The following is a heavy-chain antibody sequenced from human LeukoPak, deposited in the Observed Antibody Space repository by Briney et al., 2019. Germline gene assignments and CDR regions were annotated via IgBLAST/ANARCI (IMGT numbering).Heavy chain of an antibody. J-gene: IGHJ5*02. V-gene: IGHV1-18*01. Sequence: GASVKVSCKASGYTFTSYGISWVRQAPGQGVEWMGWISAYNGNTNYAQKLQGRVTMTTDTSTSTAYMELRSLRSDDTAVYYCARGNIQYCSSTSCYRLGFDPWGQGTLVTVSS. D-gene: IGHD2-2*01. CDR2: ISAYNGNT. CDR3: ARGNIQYCSSTSCYRLGFDP. CDR1: GYTFTSYG.